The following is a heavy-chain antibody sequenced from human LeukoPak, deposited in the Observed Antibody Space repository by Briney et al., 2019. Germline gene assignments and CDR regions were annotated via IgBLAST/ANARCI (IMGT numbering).Heavy chain of an antibody. D-gene: IGHD3-10*01. CDR2: INASGGNT. Sequence: PGGSLRLSCAACGLTFSSYAMSWVRQAPCKGLEWVSTINASGGNTYYADFVKGRFTISRDNSNNTLYLQWNSLRAEDTADYFCAKGSITLVRGIILCFEVFGSWGQGTLVTVSS. V-gene: IGHV3-23*01. J-gene: IGHJ5*01. CDR1: GLTFSSYA. CDR3: AKGSITLVRGIILCFEVFGS.